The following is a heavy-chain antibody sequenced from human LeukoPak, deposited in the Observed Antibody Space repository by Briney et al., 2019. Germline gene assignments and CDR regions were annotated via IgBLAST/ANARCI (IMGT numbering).Heavy chain of an antibody. J-gene: IGHJ4*02. D-gene: IGHD2-2*01. Sequence: SETLSLTCAVYGGSFSGYYWSWIRQPPGKGLEWIGEINHSGSTNYNPSLKSRVTISVDTSKNQFSLKLSSVTAADTAVYYCARLIGGRRVALIGYYCSSTSCLSGGYFDYWGQGTLVTVSS. V-gene: IGHV4-34*01. CDR1: GGSFSGYY. CDR2: INHSGST. CDR3: ARLIGGRRVALIGYYCSSTSCLSGGYFDY.